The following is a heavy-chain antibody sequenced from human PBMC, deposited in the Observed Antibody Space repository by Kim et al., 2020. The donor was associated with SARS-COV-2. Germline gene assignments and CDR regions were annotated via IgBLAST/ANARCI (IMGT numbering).Heavy chain of an antibody. CDR3: PSAKFRTVARPFYYF. V-gene: IGHV3-73*01. J-gene: IGHJ6*01. Sequence: GGSLRLSCAASGFTFSGSPIHWVRQSSGKGLEWLGHIRTKGNSYATPYAASVKGRFSISRDDPKTTAFLQMNSLKIEVTSVAYCPSAKFRTVARPFYYF. CDR2: IRTKGNSYAT. D-gene: IGHD6-6*01. CDR1: GFTFSGSP.